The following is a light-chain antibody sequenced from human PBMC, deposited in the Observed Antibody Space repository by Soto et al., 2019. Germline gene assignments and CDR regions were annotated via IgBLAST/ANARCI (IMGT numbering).Light chain of an antibody. J-gene: IGKJ1*01. CDR2: GTS. CDR3: QQYGSSPWT. Sequence: IVLTQSPVTLSFSPCEIGTLSCSASQSVSSSFVAWFQQKAGQAPRLLIYGTSSRATGIPDRFSGSGSGTDFTLTINRLEPEDFAMYFCQQYGSSPWTFGQGTKVDIK. CDR1: QSVSSSF. V-gene: IGKV3-20*01.